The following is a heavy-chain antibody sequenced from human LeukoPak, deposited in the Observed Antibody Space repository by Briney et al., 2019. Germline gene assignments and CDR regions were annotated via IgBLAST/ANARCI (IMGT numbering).Heavy chain of an antibody. D-gene: IGHD6-19*01. CDR1: GFTFSSYA. CDR2: IKQDGSDK. J-gene: IGHJ5*02. Sequence: PGRSLRLSCAASGFTFSSYAMHWVRQAPGKGLEWVANIKQDGSDKYYVDSVKGRFTISRDNAKNSLYLQMNSLRAEDTAVYYCATPPPGIAVAGTSNWFDPWGQGTLVTVSS. V-gene: IGHV3-7*01. CDR3: ATPPPGIAVAGTSNWFDP.